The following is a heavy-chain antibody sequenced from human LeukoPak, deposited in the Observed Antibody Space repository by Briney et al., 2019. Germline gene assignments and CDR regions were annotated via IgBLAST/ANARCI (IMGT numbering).Heavy chain of an antibody. D-gene: IGHD4-17*01. J-gene: IGHJ4*02. CDR3: ARAPYGENY. Sequence: PGGSLRLSCAASGFTFSTYWMICVRHAPGKRLERVSNIKKDGSEKYDVDSVKGRFTITRDNAKNSLYLQMNSRRVEDAAVYYCARAPYGENYWGQGTLVTVSS. V-gene: IGHV3-7*01. CDR1: GFTFSTYW. CDR2: IKKDGSEK.